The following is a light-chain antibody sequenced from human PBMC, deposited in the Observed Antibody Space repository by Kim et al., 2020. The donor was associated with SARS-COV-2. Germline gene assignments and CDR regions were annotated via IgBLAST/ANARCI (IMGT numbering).Light chain of an antibody. V-gene: IGLV3-1*01. CDR1: KLGDKY. J-gene: IGLJ1*01. CDR2: EDT. CDR3: QAWDSSAVV. Sequence: SYELTQPPSVSVSPGQTASITCSGDKLGDKYACWYQQKPGQSPVLVIYEDTKRPSGIPERFSGSNSGNTATLTIRGTQAMDEADYYCQAWDSSAVVFGTGTQVTVL.